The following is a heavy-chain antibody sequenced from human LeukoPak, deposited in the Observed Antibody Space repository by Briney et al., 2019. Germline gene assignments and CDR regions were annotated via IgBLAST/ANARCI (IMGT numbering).Heavy chain of an antibody. CDR2: INPNSGGT. CDR3: ATLVIAVAGGFGDY. D-gene: IGHD6-19*01. CDR1: GYTFTGYY. V-gene: IGHV1-2*02. Sequence: ASVKVACKASGYTFTGYYMHWVRQAPGQGLEWMGWINPNSGGTNYAQKFQGRVTMTRDTSISTGYMELSRLRSDDTAVYYCATLVIAVAGGFGDYWGQGTLVTVSS. J-gene: IGHJ4*02.